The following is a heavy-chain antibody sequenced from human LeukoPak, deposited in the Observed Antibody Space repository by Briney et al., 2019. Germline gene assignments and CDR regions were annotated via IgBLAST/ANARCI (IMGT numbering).Heavy chain of an antibody. V-gene: IGHV5-51*01. CDR3: ARLTKDVFGVVIIGAFDI. D-gene: IGHD3-3*01. Sequence: GESLKISCKGSGYRFTSYWIGWVGQMPGKGLEWMGIIHPGDSDTRYSPSFQGPVTISADKSSSTAYLQWSSLKASDTAMYYCARLTKDVFGVVIIGAFDIWGQGTMVTVSS. J-gene: IGHJ3*02. CDR2: IHPGDSDT. CDR1: GYRFTSYW.